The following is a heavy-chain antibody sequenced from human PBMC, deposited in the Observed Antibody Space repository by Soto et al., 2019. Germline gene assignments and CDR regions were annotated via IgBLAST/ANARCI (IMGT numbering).Heavy chain of an antibody. Sequence: QVQLVESGGGVVQPGSSLRLSCPASGFTFSSYAMHWVRQAPGKGLEWVAVISYDGSNKYYADSVKGRFTISRDNSKNTLYLQMNSLRAEDTAVYYGARDLDGDYGATALDYWGQGTLVTVSS. D-gene: IGHD4-17*01. J-gene: IGHJ4*02. CDR3: ARDLDGDYGATALDY. CDR2: ISYDGSNK. CDR1: GFTFSSYA. V-gene: IGHV3-30-3*01.